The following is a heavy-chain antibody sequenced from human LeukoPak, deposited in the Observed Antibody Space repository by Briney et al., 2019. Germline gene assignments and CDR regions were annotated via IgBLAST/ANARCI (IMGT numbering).Heavy chain of an antibody. V-gene: IGHV4-61*02. D-gene: IGHD6-6*01. CDR1: GGSISSGSYY. CDR3: ARGPGGSSSSDFDY. J-gene: IGHJ4*02. CDR2: IYTSGST. Sequence: SETLSLTCTVSGGSISSGSYYWSWIRQPAGKGLEWIGRIYTSGSTNYNPSLKSRVTISVDTSKNQFSLKLNSVTAADTAVYYCARGPGGSSSSDFDYWGQGTLVTVSS.